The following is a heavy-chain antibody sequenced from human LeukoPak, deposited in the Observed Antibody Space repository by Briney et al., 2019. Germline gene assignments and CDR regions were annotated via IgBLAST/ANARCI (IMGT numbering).Heavy chain of an antibody. J-gene: IGHJ4*02. D-gene: IGHD3-10*01. CDR1: GFTLRGYW. CDR3: AGGGSGTMVI. Sequence: PGGSLRLSCAASGFTLRGYWMHWARQAPGKGLLWVSRISTDASSSDYADSVKGRFTISRDNANNTLYLQMKNLRAEDTAVYFCAGGGSGTMVIWGQGTLVTVSS. CDR2: ISTDASSS. V-gene: IGHV3-74*01.